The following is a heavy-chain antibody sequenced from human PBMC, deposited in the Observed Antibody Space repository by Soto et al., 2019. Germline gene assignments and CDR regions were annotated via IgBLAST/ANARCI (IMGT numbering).Heavy chain of an antibody. V-gene: IGHV3-9*01. J-gene: IGHJ4*02. CDR2: ISWNSGSI. CDR3: AKDVELELLTYFDY. D-gene: IGHD1-7*01. CDR1: GFTFDDYA. Sequence: EVQLVESGGGLVQPGRSLRLSCAASGFTFDDYAMHWVRQAPGKGLEWVSGISWNSGSIGYADSVKGRFTISGDNAKNSLYLQMNSLRAEDTALYYCAKDVELELLTYFDYWGQGTLVTVSS.